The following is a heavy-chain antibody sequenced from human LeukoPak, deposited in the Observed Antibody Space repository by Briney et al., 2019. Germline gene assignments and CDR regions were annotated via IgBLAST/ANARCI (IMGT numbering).Heavy chain of an antibody. D-gene: IGHD3-3*01. CDR1: GFTFDDYA. J-gene: IGHJ3*02. V-gene: IGHV3-9*01. CDR2: ISWNSGSI. Sequence: GGSLRLSCAASGFTFDDYAMHWVRQAPGKGLEWVSGISWNSGSIGYADSVKGRFTISRDNAKNSLYLQMNSLRAEDTALYYCAKLYDFGMAFDIWGQGTMVTVPS. CDR3: AKLYDFGMAFDI.